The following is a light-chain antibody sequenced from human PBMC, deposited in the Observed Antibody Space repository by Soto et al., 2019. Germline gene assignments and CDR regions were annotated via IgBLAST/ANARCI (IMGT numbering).Light chain of an antibody. CDR2: GNS. CDR3: RSYDSSLSGWV. Sequence: QSVLTQPPSVSGAPGQRVTISCTGSSSNIGAGYDVHWYQQLPGTAPKLLIYGNSNRPSGVPDRFSGSKSGTSASLAITGLQAEAEADYSCRSYDSSLSGWVFGGGTKLTVL. V-gene: IGLV1-40*01. J-gene: IGLJ3*02. CDR1: SSNIGAGYD.